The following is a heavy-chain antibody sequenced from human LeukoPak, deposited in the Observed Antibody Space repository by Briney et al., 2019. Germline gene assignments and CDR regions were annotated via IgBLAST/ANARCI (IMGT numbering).Heavy chain of an antibody. V-gene: IGHV3-21*04. J-gene: IGHJ4*02. Sequence: PGGSLRLSCAASGFTFSSYSMNWVRQAPGKGLEWVSSISSSSSYIYYADSVKGRFTISRDNAKNSLYLQMNSLRAEDTAVYYCARDDSYYGSGSYTGYWGQGTLVTVSS. CDR1: GFTFSSYS. CDR2: ISSSSSYI. D-gene: IGHD3-10*01. CDR3: ARDDSYYGSGSYTGY.